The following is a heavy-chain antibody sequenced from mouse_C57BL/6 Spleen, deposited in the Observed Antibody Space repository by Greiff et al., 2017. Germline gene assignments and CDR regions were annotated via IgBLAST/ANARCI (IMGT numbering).Heavy chain of an antibody. CDR2: IDPEDGET. CDR3: ARSDYGSSYVEFAY. J-gene: IGHJ3*01. Sequence: VQLQQSGAELVKPGASVKLSCTASGFNIKDYYMHWVKQRTEQGLEWIGRIDPEDGETKYAPQFQGKATITADTSSNTAYLQLSSLTSEDTAVYYCARSDYGSSYVEFAYWGQGTLVTVSA. D-gene: IGHD1-1*01. CDR1: GFNIKDYY. V-gene: IGHV14-2*01.